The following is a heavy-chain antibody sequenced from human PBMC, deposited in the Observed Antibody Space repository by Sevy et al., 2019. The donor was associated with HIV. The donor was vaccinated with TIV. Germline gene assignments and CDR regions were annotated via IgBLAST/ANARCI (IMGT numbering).Heavy chain of an antibody. CDR2: INPSGGST. V-gene: IGHV1-46*01. CDR3: ARDSDNYDILTGYYPFDY. CDR1: GYTFTSQY. D-gene: IGHD3-9*01. Sequence: ASVKVACKASGYTFTSQYMHWVRQAPGQGLEWMGMINPSGGSTSYAQKFQGRVTMTRDTSTSTVYMELSSLRSEDTAVYYCARDSDNYDILTGYYPFDYWGQGTLVTVSS. J-gene: IGHJ4*02.